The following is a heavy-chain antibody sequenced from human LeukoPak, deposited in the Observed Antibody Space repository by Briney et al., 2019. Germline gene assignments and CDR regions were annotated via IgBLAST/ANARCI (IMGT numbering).Heavy chain of an antibody. CDR3: AKPHGSGSYAFDI. CDR1: GFTFSSYA. CDR2: ISGSGGST. J-gene: IGHJ3*02. D-gene: IGHD3-10*01. Sequence: GGSLRLSCAASGFTFSSYAMSWVRQAPGKGLEWVSAISGSGGSTYYADSVKGRFTISRDNSKNTLYLQMNSLRAEDTAVYCCAKPHGSGSYAFDIWGQGTMVTVSS. V-gene: IGHV3-23*01.